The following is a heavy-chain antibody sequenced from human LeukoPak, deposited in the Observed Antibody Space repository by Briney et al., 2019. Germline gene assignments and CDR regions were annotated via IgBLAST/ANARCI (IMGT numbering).Heavy chain of an antibody. CDR1: GFTFSSYW. CDR3: ARGYSGYFYY. D-gene: IGHD5-12*01. Sequence: GVSLRLSCAASGFTFSSYWMQWVREAPGKGLVWVSRIDGDGSSTHYADSVKGRFTIPRDNAENTLYLQMNSLRHEDRAVEYCARGYSGYFYYWGQGTLVTVSS. J-gene: IGHJ4*02. V-gene: IGHV3-74*01. CDR2: IDGDGSST.